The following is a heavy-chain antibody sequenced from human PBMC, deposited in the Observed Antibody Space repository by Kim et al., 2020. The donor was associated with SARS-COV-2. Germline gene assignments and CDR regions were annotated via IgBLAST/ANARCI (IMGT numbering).Heavy chain of an antibody. CDR3: ARGRKYQPETKPTQNNWFDP. CDR1: GGSISSGSYY. Sequence: SETLSLTCTVSGGSISSGSYYWSWIRQPAGKGLEWIGRIYTSGSTNYNPSLKSRVTISVDTSKNQFSLKLSSVTAADTAVYYCARGRKYQPETKPTQNNWFDPWGQGTLVTVSS. CDR2: IYTSGST. D-gene: IGHD2-2*01. V-gene: IGHV4-61*02. J-gene: IGHJ5*02.